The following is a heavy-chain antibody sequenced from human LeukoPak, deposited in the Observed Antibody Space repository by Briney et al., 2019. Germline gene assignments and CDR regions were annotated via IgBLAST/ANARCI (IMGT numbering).Heavy chain of an antibody. Sequence: GGSLRLSCAASGFTFDDYGMSWVRQAPGKGLEWVSGINWNGGSTGYADSVKGRFTISRDNAKNTLSLQMNSLRAEDTAVYYCTRDLGGATWGEWNYWGQGTLVTVSS. D-gene: IGHD1-26*01. V-gene: IGHV3-20*04. CDR3: TRDLGGATWGEWNY. J-gene: IGHJ4*02. CDR1: GFTFDDYG. CDR2: INWNGGST.